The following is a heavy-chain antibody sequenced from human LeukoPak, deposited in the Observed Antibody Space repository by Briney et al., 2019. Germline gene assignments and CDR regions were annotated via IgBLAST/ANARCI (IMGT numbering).Heavy chain of an antibody. CDR2: INHSGST. CDR1: GGSFSGYY. D-gene: IGHD5-12*01. V-gene: IGHV4-34*01. J-gene: IGHJ4*02. CDR3: ARRVATEGVYFDY. Sequence: KPSETLSLTCAVYGGSFSGYYWSWIRQPPGKGLEWIGEINHSGSTNYNPSLKSRVTISVDTSKNQFSLKLSSVTAADTAVYYCARRVATEGVYFDYWGQGTLVTVSS.